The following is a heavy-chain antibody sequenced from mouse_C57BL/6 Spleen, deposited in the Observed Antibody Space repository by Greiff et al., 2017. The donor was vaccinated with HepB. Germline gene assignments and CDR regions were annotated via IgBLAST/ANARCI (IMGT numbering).Heavy chain of an antibody. CDR1: GYTFTSYW. Sequence: QVQLKQPGTELVKPGASVKLSCKASGYTFTSYWMHWVKQRPGQGLEWIGNINPSNGGTNYNEKFKSKATLTVDKSSSTAYMQLSSLTSEDSAVYYCAPIYYDYGYWYFDVWGTGTTVTVSS. D-gene: IGHD2-4*01. CDR3: APIYYDYGYWYFDV. CDR2: INPSNGGT. J-gene: IGHJ1*03. V-gene: IGHV1-53*01.